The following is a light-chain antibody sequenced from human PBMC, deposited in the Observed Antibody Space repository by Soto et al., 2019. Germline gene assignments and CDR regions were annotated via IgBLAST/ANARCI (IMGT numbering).Light chain of an antibody. J-gene: IGKJ5*01. V-gene: IGKV1-39*01. CDR1: QSISGC. CDR3: QQGCTTPIT. CDR2: TAS. Sequence: DIQMTQSPSFLSASVRERFTITCRASQSISGCLNWYQQKPGRAPKLLIYTASNLQSGVPSRFSGSGSGTDFTLTISSLQPEDFATYHCQQGCTTPITFGQGTRLEIK.